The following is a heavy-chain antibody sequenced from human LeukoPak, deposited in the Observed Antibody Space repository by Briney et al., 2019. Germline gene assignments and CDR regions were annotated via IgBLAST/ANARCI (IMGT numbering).Heavy chain of an antibody. CDR2: IYSGGST. J-gene: IGHJ4*02. CDR3: AREIAAAGFDY. D-gene: IGHD6-13*01. Sequence: GGSLRLSCAASGFTVSSNYMSWVRQAPGKGLEWVSVIYSGGSTYYADSVKGRFTISRDNAKNSLYLQMNSLRAEDTAVYYCAREIAAAGFDYWGQGTLVTVSS. CDR1: GFTVSSNY. V-gene: IGHV3-53*01.